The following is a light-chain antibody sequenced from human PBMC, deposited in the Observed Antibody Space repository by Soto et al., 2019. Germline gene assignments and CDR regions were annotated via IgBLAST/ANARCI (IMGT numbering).Light chain of an antibody. Sequence: DIQLTQSPSFLSASVGDRVTITCRASQGISNHLAWYQQRPGKAPKLLVYDASTLQSGVPSRFSGSGSGTEFTLTISSLQPEDFASYYCQQINRFPVTFGGGTKVDIK. CDR2: DAS. J-gene: IGKJ4*01. CDR1: QGISNH. CDR3: QQINRFPVT. V-gene: IGKV1-9*01.